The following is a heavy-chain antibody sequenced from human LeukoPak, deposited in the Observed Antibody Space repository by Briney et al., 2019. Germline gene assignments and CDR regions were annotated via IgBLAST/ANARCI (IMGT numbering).Heavy chain of an antibody. CDR3: ARAPRAYCSTTGSCFQDY. J-gene: IGHJ4*02. CDR1: GGSISSGSYY. V-gene: IGHV4-61*02. Sequence: SETLSLTCTVSGGSISSGSYYWSWIRQPAGKGLEWIGRIYTSGSTNYNPSLKSRVTMSVDKSKNQFSLNLTSVTAADTAVYFCARAPRAYCSTTGSCFQDYWGQGTLVTVSS. D-gene: IGHD2-2*01. CDR2: IYTSGST.